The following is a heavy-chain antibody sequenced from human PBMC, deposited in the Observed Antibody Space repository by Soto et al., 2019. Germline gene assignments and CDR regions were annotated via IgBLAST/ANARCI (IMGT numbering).Heavy chain of an antibody. CDR3: AKNPGYYYDSTGYHFDY. D-gene: IGHD3-22*01. Sequence: PGGSLRLSCAASGFTFRSYAMSWVRQAPGKGLEWVSAISGSGGSTYYADSVKGRFTISRDNSKNTLYLQMNSLRAEDTAVYYCAKNPGYYYDSTGYHFDYWGQGTQVTVSS. CDR1: GFTFRSYA. J-gene: IGHJ4*02. V-gene: IGHV3-23*01. CDR2: ISGSGGST.